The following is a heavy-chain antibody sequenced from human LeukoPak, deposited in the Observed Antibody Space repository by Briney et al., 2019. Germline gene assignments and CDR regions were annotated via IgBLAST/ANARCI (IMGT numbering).Heavy chain of an antibody. CDR2: ISSDSSTI. V-gene: IGHV3-48*02. CDR3: AVGGRIKFHY. J-gene: IGHJ4*02. CDR1: GFSSSSYD. Sequence: TGGSLRLSCAGSGFSSSSYDMSWVRQAPGKGLEWVSYISSDSSTIYYADSVKGRFTISRDNAKNSLFLQMNSLRDEDTAVYYCAVGGRIKFHYWGQGTLVTVSS. D-gene: IGHD3-10*01.